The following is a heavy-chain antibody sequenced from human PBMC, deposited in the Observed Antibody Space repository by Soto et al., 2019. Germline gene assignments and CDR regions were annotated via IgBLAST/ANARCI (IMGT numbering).Heavy chain of an antibody. J-gene: IGHJ6*02. V-gene: IGHV1-18*01. CDR1: GNTFTNYG. Sequence: ASVKVSCKASGNTFTNYGIGWVRQAPGQGLEWMGWISVYNGNTNYAQKVQGRVTMTTDTSISTAYMELSRLRSDDTAVYYCARESRQQPTITYGMDVWGQGTTVTVSS. CDR2: ISVYNGNT. D-gene: IGHD6-13*01. CDR3: ARESRQQPTITYGMDV.